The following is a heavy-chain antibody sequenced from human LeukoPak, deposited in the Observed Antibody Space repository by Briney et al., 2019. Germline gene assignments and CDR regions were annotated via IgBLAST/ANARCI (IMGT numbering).Heavy chain of an antibody. V-gene: IGHV3-23*01. Sequence: GGSLRLSCAASGFTFSSYAMSWVRQAPGKGLEWVSAISGSGGSTYYADSVKGRFTISRDNSKNTLYLQMNSLRSDDTAVYYCARDGLLSFDYWGQGTLVTVSS. CDR1: GFTFSSYA. CDR2: ISGSGGST. D-gene: IGHD2/OR15-2a*01. J-gene: IGHJ4*02. CDR3: ARDGLLSFDY.